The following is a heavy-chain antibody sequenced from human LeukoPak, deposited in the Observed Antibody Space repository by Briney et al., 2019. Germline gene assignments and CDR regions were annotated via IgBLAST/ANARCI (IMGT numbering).Heavy chain of an antibody. D-gene: IGHD5-18*01. CDR1: GYTFTSYG. J-gene: IGHJ6*03. Sequence: SVKVSCKASGYTFTSYGISWVRQAPGQGLEWMGGIIPIFGTANYAQKFQGRVTITADKSTSTAYMELSSLRSEDTAVYYCARGAIQLWLLVDYYYYYMDVWGKGTTVTVSS. CDR2: IIPIFGTA. V-gene: IGHV1-69*06. CDR3: ARGAIQLWLLVDYYYYYMDV.